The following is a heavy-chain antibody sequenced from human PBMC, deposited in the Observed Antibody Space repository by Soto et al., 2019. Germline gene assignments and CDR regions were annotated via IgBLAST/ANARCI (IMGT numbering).Heavy chain of an antibody. Sequence: GASVKVSCKASGYTFTSYGISWVLQAPGQGLQWMGWIAPYIGKTNYAQDLQGRVTMTTDTSTTTAYMEVRGLTSDDTATYYCARGGSTSYYYGMDVWGQGTTVTVSS. CDR3: ARGGSTSYYYGMDV. V-gene: IGHV1-18*04. J-gene: IGHJ6*02. D-gene: IGHD1-1*01. CDR1: GYTFTSYG. CDR2: IAPYIGKT.